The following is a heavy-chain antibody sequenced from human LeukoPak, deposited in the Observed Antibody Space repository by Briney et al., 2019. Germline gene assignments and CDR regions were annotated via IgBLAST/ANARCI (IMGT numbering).Heavy chain of an antibody. CDR3: AKAPYSGYDPGIDY. Sequence: GGSLRLSCAASGFTFSSYAMSWVRQAPGKGLEWVSAISGSGGSTYYADPVKGRFTISRANSKNTLYLQMNSLRAEDTAVYYCAKAPYSGYDPGIDYWGQGTLVTVSS. CDR1: GFTFSSYA. V-gene: IGHV3-23*01. CDR2: ISGSGGST. J-gene: IGHJ4*02. D-gene: IGHD5-12*01.